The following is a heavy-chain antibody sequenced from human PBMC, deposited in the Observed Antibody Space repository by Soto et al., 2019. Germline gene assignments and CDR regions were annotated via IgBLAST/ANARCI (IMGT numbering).Heavy chain of an antibody. V-gene: IGHV3-23*01. CDR1: GFTFSSYA. D-gene: IGHD2-2*01. CDR3: AKDSTSRHYYYYGMDV. Sequence: LRLSCAASGFTFSSYAMSWVRQAPGKGLEWVSAISGSGGSTYYADSVKGRFTISRDNSKNTLYLQMNSLRAEDTAVYYCAKDSTSRHYYYYGMDVWGQGTTVTVSS. CDR2: ISGSGGST. J-gene: IGHJ6*02.